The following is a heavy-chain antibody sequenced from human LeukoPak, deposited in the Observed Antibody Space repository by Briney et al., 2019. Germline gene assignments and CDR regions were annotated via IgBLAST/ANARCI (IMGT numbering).Heavy chain of an antibody. CDR3: ILVGAISQPPDY. D-gene: IGHD1-26*01. CDR1: GFTFSKYW. Sequence: QAGGSLRLSCAASGFTFSKYWMHWVRQAPGKGLVWVSRIDHEGSTTIYADSVRGRFTISGDNDKNTLYLQMNSLRAEDTAVYYCILVGAISQPPDYWGQGTLVTVSS. J-gene: IGHJ4*02. CDR2: IDHEGSTT. V-gene: IGHV3-74*01.